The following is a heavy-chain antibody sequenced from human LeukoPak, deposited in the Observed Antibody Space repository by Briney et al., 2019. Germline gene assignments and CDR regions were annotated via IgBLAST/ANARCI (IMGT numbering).Heavy chain of an antibody. D-gene: IGHD5-24*01. J-gene: IGHJ6*03. CDR2: ISAYNGNT. CDR1: GYTFSSYG. Sequence: ASVKVSCKASGYTFSSYGISWVRQAPGQGLEWMGWISAYNGNTNYAQKLQGRVTMTTDTSTSTAYMELRSLRSDDTAVYYCARDGDGYTTDYYYYYMDVWGKGTTVTVSS. V-gene: IGHV1-18*01. CDR3: ARDGDGYTTDYYYYYMDV.